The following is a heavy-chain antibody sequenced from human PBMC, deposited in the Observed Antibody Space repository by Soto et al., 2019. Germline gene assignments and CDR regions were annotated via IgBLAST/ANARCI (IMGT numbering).Heavy chain of an antibody. Sequence: GESLKISCKGSGYSFAGYWITWVRQKPGKGLEWMGRIDPSDSQTYYSPSFRGHVTISATKSITTVFLQLSSLRAPDTAMYYCARQIYDSDTGPNFQYYFDSWVQGTPVTVYS. CDR3: ARQIYDSDTGPNFQYYFDS. CDR2: IDPSDSQT. CDR1: GYSFAGYW. D-gene: IGHD3-22*01. V-gene: IGHV5-10-1*01. J-gene: IGHJ4*02.